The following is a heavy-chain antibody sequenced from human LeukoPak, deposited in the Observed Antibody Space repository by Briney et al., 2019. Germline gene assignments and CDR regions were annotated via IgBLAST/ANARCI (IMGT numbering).Heavy chain of an antibody. CDR1: GFTFSSYW. CDR2: INSDGSST. J-gene: IGHJ2*01. D-gene: IGHD5-12*01. V-gene: IGHV3-74*01. CDR3: AREGATDWYFHL. Sequence: GGSLRLSCAASGFTFSSYWMHWVRQAPGKGLVWVSRINSDGSSTSYADSVKGRFTISRDNAKNTLYLQMSSLRAEDTAMYYCAREGATDWYFHLWGRGTLVTVSS.